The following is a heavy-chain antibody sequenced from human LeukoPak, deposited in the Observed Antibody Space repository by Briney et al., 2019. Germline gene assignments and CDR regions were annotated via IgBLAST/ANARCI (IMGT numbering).Heavy chain of an antibody. V-gene: IGHV4-61*02. CDR2: IYTSGST. J-gene: IGHJ6*03. CDR1: GGSISSGSYY. Sequence: PSQTLSLTCTGSGGSISSGSYYWSWIRQPAGKGLEWIGRIYTSGSTNYNPSLKSRVTISVDTSKNQFSLNLSSVTAADTAVYYCVRVGSAYDWGDSYYYYYMDVWGKGTTVTVSS. D-gene: IGHD5-12*01. CDR3: VRVGSAYDWGDSYYYYYMDV.